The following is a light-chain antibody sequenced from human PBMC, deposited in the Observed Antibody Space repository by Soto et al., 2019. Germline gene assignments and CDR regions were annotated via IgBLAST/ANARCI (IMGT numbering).Light chain of an antibody. V-gene: IGLV2-14*01. CDR2: DVS. Sequence: QSALTQPASVSGSPGQSITISCTGTSSDVGGYNYVSWYQQHPGKAPKLMIYDVSNRPPGVSNRFSGSKSGNTASLTISGLQAEDEADYSCSSYTSSSTLVVFGGGTKLTVL. CDR3: SSYTSSSTLVV. CDR1: SSDVGGYNY. J-gene: IGLJ2*01.